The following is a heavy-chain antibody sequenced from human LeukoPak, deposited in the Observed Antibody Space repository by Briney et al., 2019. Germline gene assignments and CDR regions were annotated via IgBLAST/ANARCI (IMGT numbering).Heavy chain of an antibody. CDR1: GGSIRDFY. CDR2: IQNSGSA. CDR3: ASLAVPFGWYGGSYYWYMDV. D-gene: IGHD6-19*01. J-gene: IGHJ6*03. V-gene: IGHV4-59*01. Sequence: SETLSLTCTVSGGSIRDFYWSWIRQSPRRRLEFIVYIQNSGSAEYNPSLKSRVTISVDTSKSQFSLKLKSVTAADTAVYYCASLAVPFGWYGGSYYWYMDVWGKGTTVTVSS.